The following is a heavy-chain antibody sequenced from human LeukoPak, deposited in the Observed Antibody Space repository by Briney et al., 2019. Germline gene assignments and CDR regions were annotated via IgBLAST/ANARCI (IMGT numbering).Heavy chain of an antibody. D-gene: IGHD3-3*01. J-gene: IGHJ4*02. Sequence: GGSLRLSCAASGFTFSSYAMSWARQAPGKGLEWVSAINGSSSSTYYADSVKGRFTISRDNSKNTLHLQMNSLRAEDTAVYYCAKSASYYDFWSGSTCFDYWGQGTLVTVSS. CDR1: GFTFSSYA. CDR3: AKSASYYDFWSGSTCFDY. V-gene: IGHV3-23*01. CDR2: INGSSSST.